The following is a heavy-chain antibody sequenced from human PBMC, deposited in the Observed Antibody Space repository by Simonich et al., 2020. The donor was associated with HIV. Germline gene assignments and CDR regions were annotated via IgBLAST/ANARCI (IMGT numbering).Heavy chain of an antibody. CDR2: IKSKAYGATT. V-gene: IGHV3-49*04. Sequence: EVQLVESGGGLVQPGRSLRLSCTASGFTFGDYALSWVRQAPGKVLEWVVFIKSKAYGATTEYAASVKGRFTISRDDSKSIVYLQMNSLKTEDTAVYYCSRLQGGSDWYFDLWGRGSLVTVSS. CDR1: GFTFGDYA. D-gene: IGHD3-16*01. J-gene: IGHJ2*01. CDR3: SRLQGGSDWYFDL.